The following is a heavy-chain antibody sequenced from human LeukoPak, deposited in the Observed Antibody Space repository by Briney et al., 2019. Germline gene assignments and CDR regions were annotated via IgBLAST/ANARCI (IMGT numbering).Heavy chain of an antibody. CDR1: GFTVSSNY. J-gene: IGHJ4*02. CDR3: AKDPYSNYGRNFDY. Sequence: GGSLRLSCAASGFTVSSNYMGWVRRAPGKGLEWVSYIYGGGDTYYADSVKGRFIISRDNSKNTLYLQMNSLRAEDTAVYYCAKDPYSNYGRNFDYWGQGTLVTVSS. D-gene: IGHD4-4*01. CDR2: IYGGGDT. V-gene: IGHV3-66*01.